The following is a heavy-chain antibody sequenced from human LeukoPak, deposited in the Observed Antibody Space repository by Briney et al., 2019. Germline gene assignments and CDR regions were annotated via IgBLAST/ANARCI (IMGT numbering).Heavy chain of an antibody. Sequence: GGSLRLSCAASGFTFSSYAMSWVRQAPGKGLEWVSAISSSGSTISYADSVKGRFTISRDDAKNSLYLQMNSLRAEDTAVYYCARDILGWGQGTLVTVSS. V-gene: IGHV3-48*03. CDR2: ISSSGSTI. J-gene: IGHJ4*02. CDR1: GFTFSSYA. CDR3: ARDILG.